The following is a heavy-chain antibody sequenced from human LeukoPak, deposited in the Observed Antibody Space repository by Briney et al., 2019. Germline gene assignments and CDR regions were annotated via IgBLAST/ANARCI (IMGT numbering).Heavy chain of an antibody. CDR1: GYTFTGYY. CDR2: INPNSGGT. V-gene: IGHV1-2*02. Sequence: EASVKVSCKASGYTFTGYYMHWVRQAPGQGLEWMGWINPNSGGTNYAQKFQGRVTMTRDTSISTAYMELSRLRSDDTAVYYCARDIERHQFWDLFDPWGQGTLVTVSS. CDR3: ARDIERHQFWDLFDP. D-gene: IGHD3-16*01. J-gene: IGHJ5*02.